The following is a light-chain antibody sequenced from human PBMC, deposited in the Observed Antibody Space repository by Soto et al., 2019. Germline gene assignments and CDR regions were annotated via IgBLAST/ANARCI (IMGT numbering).Light chain of an antibody. CDR2: GNS. CDR3: QSYDSSLSAL. Sequence: QSVLTQPPSVSGAPGQRVTISCTGRSSNIGAGHDVHWYQQLPGTAPKLLIYGNSNRPSGVPDRFSGSKSGTSASLAITGLQAEDEADYCCQSYDSSLSALFGGGTKLTVL. CDR1: SSNIGAGHD. V-gene: IGLV1-40*01. J-gene: IGLJ3*02.